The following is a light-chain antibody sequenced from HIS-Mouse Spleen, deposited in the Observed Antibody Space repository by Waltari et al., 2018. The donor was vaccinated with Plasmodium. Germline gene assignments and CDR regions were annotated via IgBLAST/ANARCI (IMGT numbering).Light chain of an antibody. CDR2: GAS. V-gene: IGKV3-15*01. J-gene: IGKJ3*01. CDR3: QQYNNWSFT. CDR1: QSVSSN. Sequence: EIVMTQSPATLSVSPGERATLSCRASQSVSSNLAWYQQKPGQAPRLLIYGASTRATGIPAGFSGSGSGTEFTLTISSLQSEDVAVYYCQQYNNWSFTFGPGTKVDIK.